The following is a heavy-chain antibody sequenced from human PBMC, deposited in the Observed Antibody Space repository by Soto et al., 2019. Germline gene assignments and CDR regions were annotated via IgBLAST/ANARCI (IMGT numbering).Heavy chain of an antibody. CDR2: TYYRSKWYN. CDR3: ARGYSGYDTPYYYYYGMDV. J-gene: IGHJ6*02. V-gene: IGHV6-1*01. Sequence: SQTLSLTCVISGDSFSSNSAAWNWIRQSPSRGLEWLGRTYYRSKWYNDYAVSVKSRITINPDTSKNQFSLQLNSVTPEDTAVYYCARGYSGYDTPYYYYYGMDVWGQGTTVTVSS. CDR1: GDSFSSNSAA. D-gene: IGHD5-12*01.